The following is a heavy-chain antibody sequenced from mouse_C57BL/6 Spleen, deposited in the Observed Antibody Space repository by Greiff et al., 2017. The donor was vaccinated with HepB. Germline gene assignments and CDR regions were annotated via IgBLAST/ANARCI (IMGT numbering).Heavy chain of an antibody. CDR3: ARSEYRAPAAWFAY. Sequence: QVHVKQSGPELVKPGASVKLSCKASGYAFSSSWMNWVKQRPGKGLEWIGRIYPGGGDTNYNGKFKGKATLTADKSSSTAYMQLSSLTSEDSAVYFSARSEYRAPAAWFAYWGQGTLVTVSA. V-gene: IGHV1-82*01. D-gene: IGHD3-1*01. J-gene: IGHJ3*01. CDR1: GYAFSSSW. CDR2: IYPGGGDT.